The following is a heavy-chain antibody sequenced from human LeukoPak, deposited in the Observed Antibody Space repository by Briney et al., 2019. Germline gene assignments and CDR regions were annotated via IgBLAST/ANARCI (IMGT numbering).Heavy chain of an antibody. CDR2: IKQGGSEK. CDR3: ARGWRRSGYDSDDFDY. Sequence: PGRSLRLSCAASGFTFNSYWMSWVRQAPGKGLEWVANIKQGGSEKHYVDSVKGRFTISRDNAKNSLYMQMNSLRAEDTAVYYCARGWRRSGYDSDDFDYWGQGTLVTVSS. V-gene: IGHV3-7*01. J-gene: IGHJ4*02. D-gene: IGHD5-12*01. CDR1: GFTFNSYW.